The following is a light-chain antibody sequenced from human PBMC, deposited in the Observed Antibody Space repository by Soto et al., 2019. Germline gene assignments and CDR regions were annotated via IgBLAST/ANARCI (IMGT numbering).Light chain of an antibody. V-gene: IGKV3-15*01. CDR3: QQYYSYPWT. CDR1: QSVSSN. J-gene: IGKJ1*01. Sequence: EIVMTQSPATLSVSPGERATLSCRASQSVSSNLAWYQQKPGQAPRLLIYGASTLQSGVPSRFSGSGSGTDFTLTISCLQSEDFATYYCQQYYSYPWTFGQGTKVDIK. CDR2: GAS.